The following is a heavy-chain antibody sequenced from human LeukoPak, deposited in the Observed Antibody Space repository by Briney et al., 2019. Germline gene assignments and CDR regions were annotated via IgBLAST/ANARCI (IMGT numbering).Heavy chain of an antibody. CDR1: VFSFSTFG. CDR2: TPYDGSDK. Sequence: PGGSLRLSCAASVFSFSTFGLHWVRQAPGKGLEWVAFTPYDGSDKYYPDSVKGRFTVSRDNSKNTLYLHMNSLRVEDTAVYYCAKGLGDYDDFRLGFWGQRTLVTVSS. CDR3: AKGLGDYDDFRLGF. D-gene: IGHD4-17*01. J-gene: IGHJ4*02. V-gene: IGHV3-30*02.